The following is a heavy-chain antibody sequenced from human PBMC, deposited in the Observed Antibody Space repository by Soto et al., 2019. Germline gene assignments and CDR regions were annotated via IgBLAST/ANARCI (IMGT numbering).Heavy chain of an antibody. Sequence: SEKVSCKASGGTFSSYAISWVRQAPGQGLEWMGGIIPIFGTANYAQKFQGRVTITADESTSTAYMELSSLRSEDTAVYYCARDPFDYSKTSYYYYAMDVWGQGTTVTVSS. V-gene: IGHV1-69*13. CDR3: ARDPFDYSKTSYYYYAMDV. CDR1: GGTFSSYA. D-gene: IGHD4-4*01. CDR2: IIPIFGTA. J-gene: IGHJ6*02.